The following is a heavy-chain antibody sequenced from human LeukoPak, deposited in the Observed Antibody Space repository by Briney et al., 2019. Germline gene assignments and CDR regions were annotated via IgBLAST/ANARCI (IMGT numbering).Heavy chain of an antibody. CDR3: ARGPLGVGATGDNFGDI. J-gene: IGHJ3*02. V-gene: IGHV1-8*01. Sequence: ASVKVSCKASGYTFTSYDINWVRQATGQGLEWMGWMNPNSGNTGYAQKFQGGVTMTRNTSISTAYMELSSLRSEDTAVYYCARGPLGVGATGDNFGDIWGQGTMVTVSS. CDR1: GYTFTSYD. CDR2: MNPNSGNT. D-gene: IGHD1-26*01.